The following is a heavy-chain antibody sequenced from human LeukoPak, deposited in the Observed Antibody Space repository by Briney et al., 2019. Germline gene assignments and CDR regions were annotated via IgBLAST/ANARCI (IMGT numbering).Heavy chain of an antibody. D-gene: IGHD2-2*03. J-gene: IGHJ3*02. Sequence: SETLSLTCAVYGGSFSGYYWSWIRQPPGKGLEWIGEINHSGSTNYNPSLKSRVTISVDTSKNQFSLKLSSVTAADTAVHYCARGGSYAFDIWGQGTMVTVSS. CDR3: ARGGSYAFDI. CDR2: INHSGST. V-gene: IGHV4-34*01. CDR1: GGSFSGYY.